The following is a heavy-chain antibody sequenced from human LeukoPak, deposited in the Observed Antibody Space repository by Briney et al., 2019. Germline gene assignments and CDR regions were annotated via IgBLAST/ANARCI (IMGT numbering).Heavy chain of an antibody. V-gene: IGHV3-74*01. Sequence: GGSLRLSCAASGFTFSSYWMHWVRQAPGKGLVWVSRINSDGSSTSYADSVKGRFTISRDNAKNTLYLQMNSLRAEDTAVYYCATPGSIAVAGTIDYWGQGTLVTVSS. CDR1: GFTFSSYW. CDR3: ATPGSIAVAGTIDY. CDR2: INSDGSST. D-gene: IGHD6-19*01. J-gene: IGHJ4*02.